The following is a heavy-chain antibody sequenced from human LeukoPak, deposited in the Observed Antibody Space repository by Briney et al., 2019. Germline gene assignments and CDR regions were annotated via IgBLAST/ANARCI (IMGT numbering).Heavy chain of an antibody. Sequence: GGSLRLSCAASGFTFTSYAMSWVRQAPGKGLEWVSVISGSGGTTYYADSVKGRFTISRDNSKNTLYLQMNSLRVEDTAVSYCANVGGTGWRFFDYWGQGTLVTVSS. CDR1: GFTFTSYA. J-gene: IGHJ4*02. CDR3: ANVGGTGWRFFDY. CDR2: ISGSGGTT. V-gene: IGHV3-23*01. D-gene: IGHD6-19*01.